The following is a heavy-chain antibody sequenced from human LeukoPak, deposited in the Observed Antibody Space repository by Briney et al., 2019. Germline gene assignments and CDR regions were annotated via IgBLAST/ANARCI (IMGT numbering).Heavy chain of an antibody. D-gene: IGHD6-13*01. CDR1: GFTFSSYS. V-gene: IGHV3-21*01. CDR3: ARDFRIAAAVPSYFDY. Sequence: PGGSLRLSCAASGFTFSSYSLSWVRQAPGKGLEWVSFISSRGTHMYYLDSVKGRFTISRDNAEASLDLQLNSLRAEDTAVYFCARDFRIAAAVPSYFDYWGQGVLVTVSS. J-gene: IGHJ4*02. CDR2: ISSRGTHM.